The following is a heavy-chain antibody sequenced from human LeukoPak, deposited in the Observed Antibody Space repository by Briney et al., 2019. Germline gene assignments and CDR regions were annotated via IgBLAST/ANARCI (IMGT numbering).Heavy chain of an antibody. J-gene: IGHJ5*01. CDR1: AGSIRNSY. CDR2: IYDSGNT. Sequence: SETLSLTCTVSAGSIRNSYWNWIRQPPGKGLEWIGYIYDSGNTNYNPSLKSRVTMSLDTSKNQFSLKLSSVNAADTAVYYCARGRNWFDFWGQGTLVTVSS. CDR3: ARGRNWFDF. V-gene: IGHV4-59*01.